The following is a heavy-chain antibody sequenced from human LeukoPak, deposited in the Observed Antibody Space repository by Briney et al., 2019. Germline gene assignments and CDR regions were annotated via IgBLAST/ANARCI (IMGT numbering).Heavy chain of an antibody. V-gene: IGHV3-66*02. CDR1: GFTVSSNY. J-gene: IGHJ3*02. D-gene: IGHD6-13*01. Sequence: GGSLSLSRAASGFTVSSNYMSWVRQAPGKGLEWVSVIYSGGSTYYADSVKGRFTISRDNSKNTLYLQMNSLRAEDTAVYYCARAFMTAAGTAAFDIWGQGTMVTVSS. CDR3: ARAFMTAAGTAAFDI. CDR2: IYSGGST.